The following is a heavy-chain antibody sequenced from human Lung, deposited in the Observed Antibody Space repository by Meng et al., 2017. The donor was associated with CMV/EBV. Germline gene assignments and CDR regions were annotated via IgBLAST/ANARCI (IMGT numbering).Heavy chain of an antibody. CDR1: GITFSSNW. CDR3: AKVQGSCITPSCRGDVLDI. V-gene: IGHV3-7*01. Sequence: GESXKISCVASGITFSSNWMTWVRQAPGKGLEWVANIKADASENYYLDSVRGRFTISRDNAKKSLYLQMNSLRAEDTAFYYCAKVQGSCITPSCRGDVLDIWGQGTMVTVPS. CDR2: IKADASEN. D-gene: IGHD2-15*01. J-gene: IGHJ3*02.